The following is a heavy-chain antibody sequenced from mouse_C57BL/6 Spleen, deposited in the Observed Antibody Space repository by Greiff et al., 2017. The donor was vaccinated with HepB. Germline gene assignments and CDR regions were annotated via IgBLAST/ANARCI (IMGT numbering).Heavy chain of an antibody. CDR1: GFTFSDYG. CDR3: ARRAGTWYYYAMDY. V-gene: IGHV5-17*01. Sequence: EVQLVESGGGLVKPGGSLKLSCAASGFTFSDYGMHWVRQAPEKGLEWVAYISSGSSTIYYADTVKGRFTISRDNAKNTLFLQMTSLRSEDTAMYYCARRAGTWYYYAMDYWGQGTSVTVSS. CDR2: ISSGSSTI. J-gene: IGHJ4*01. D-gene: IGHD3-3*01.